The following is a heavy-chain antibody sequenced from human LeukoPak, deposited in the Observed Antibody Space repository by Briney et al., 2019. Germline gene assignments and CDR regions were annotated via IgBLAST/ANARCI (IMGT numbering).Heavy chain of an antibody. Sequence: RPGGSLRLSCAASGFTFDDYAMTWVRQTPGKGLEWVSGINWNGGSTGYADSVKGRFTISGENAKNSLYLQMNSLRAEDTALYYCARGVVVPTAARGRHFYYYYMDVWGKGTTVTVSS. CDR2: INWNGGST. D-gene: IGHD2-2*01. J-gene: IGHJ6*03. V-gene: IGHV3-20*04. CDR3: ARGVVVPTAARGRHFYYYYMDV. CDR1: GFTFDDYA.